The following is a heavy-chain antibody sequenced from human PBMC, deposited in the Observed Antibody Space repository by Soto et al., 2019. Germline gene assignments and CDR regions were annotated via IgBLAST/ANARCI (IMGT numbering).Heavy chain of an antibody. CDR3: AKEYGPEKYNWNPFDY. Sequence: GGSLRLSCAASGFTFSNYAMSWVRQAPGKGLEWVSAIGGGAGGTYYADSVKGRFTISRDNSKNTLYLQMNSLRAEDTAVYYCAKEYGPEKYNWNPFDYWGQGTLVTVSS. D-gene: IGHD1-20*01. CDR2: IGGGAGGT. J-gene: IGHJ4*02. V-gene: IGHV3-23*01. CDR1: GFTFSNYA.